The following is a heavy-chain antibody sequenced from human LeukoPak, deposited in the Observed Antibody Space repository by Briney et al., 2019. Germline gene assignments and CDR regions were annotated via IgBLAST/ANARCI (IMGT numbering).Heavy chain of an antibody. J-gene: IGHJ4*02. CDR2: ISAYNGNT. V-gene: IGHV1-18*01. D-gene: IGHD3-22*01. CDR1: GYTFTSYG. Sequence: ASVKVSCKASGYTFTSYGISWVRQAPGQGLEWMGWISAYNGNTNYAQKLQGRVTMTTDTSTSTAYKELRSLRSDETAVYYCARDSDYDSSGYYVYWGQGTLVTVSS. CDR3: ARDSDYDSSGYYVY.